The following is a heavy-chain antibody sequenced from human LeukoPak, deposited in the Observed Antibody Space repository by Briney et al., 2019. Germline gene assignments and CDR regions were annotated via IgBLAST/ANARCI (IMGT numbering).Heavy chain of an antibody. J-gene: IGHJ5*02. CDR1: GYTFTSYG. CDR3: ARYPCRSTSCYAHWFDP. Sequence: GASVKVSCKASGYTFTSYGISWVRQAPGQGLEWMGWISAYNGNTKYAQKLQGRVSMTTDTYTSTAYKELRSLRYDDTAVYYCARYPCRSTSCYAHWFDPWGQGTLVTVSS. D-gene: IGHD2-2*01. CDR2: ISAYNGNT. V-gene: IGHV1-18*01.